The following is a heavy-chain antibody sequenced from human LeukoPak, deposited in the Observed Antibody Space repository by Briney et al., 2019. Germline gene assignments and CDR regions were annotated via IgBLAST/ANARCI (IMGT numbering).Heavy chain of an antibody. CDR2: IRSKAYGGTT. V-gene: IGHV3-49*03. CDR1: GFTFGDYA. CDR3: TRSLVVPAAIWGYYMDV. J-gene: IGHJ6*03. D-gene: IGHD2-2*01. Sequence: GGSLRLSCTASGFTFGDYAMSWFRQAPGKGLEWVGFIRSKAYGGTTEYAASVKGRFTISRDDSKSIAYLQMNSLKTEDTAVYYCTRSLVVPAAIWGYYMDVWGKGTTVTVSS.